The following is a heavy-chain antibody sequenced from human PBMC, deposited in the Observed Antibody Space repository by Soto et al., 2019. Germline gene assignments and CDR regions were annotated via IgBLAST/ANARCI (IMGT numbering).Heavy chain of an antibody. V-gene: IGHV4-59*01. CDR3: ARELSTMVRGVITNWFDP. Sequence: PSETLSLTCTFSGCPISSYYWSWIRQPPGKGLEWIGYIYYSGSTNYNPSLKSRVTISVDTSKNQFSLKLSSVTAADTAVYYCARELSTMVRGVITNWFDPWGQGTLVTVSS. J-gene: IGHJ5*02. CDR1: GCPISSYY. CDR2: IYYSGST. D-gene: IGHD3-10*01.